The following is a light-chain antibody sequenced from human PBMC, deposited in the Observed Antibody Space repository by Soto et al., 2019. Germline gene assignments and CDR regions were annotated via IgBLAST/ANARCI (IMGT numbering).Light chain of an antibody. CDR1: SSDVGRYNY. CDR2: EVN. J-gene: IGLJ1*01. Sequence: QSALTQPPSASGSPGQSVTISCTGTSSDVGRYNYVSWYQQHPGKAPKLMISEVNKRASGVPDRFSGSKSGNTASLTVSGLQAEDEADYYCSSYAGPPLVFGTGTKLTVL. V-gene: IGLV2-8*01. CDR3: SSYAGPPLV.